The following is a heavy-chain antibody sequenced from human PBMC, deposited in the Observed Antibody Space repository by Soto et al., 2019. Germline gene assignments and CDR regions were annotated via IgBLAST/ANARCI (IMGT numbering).Heavy chain of an antibody. CDR2: ISYDGSNK. Sequence: LRLSCVASGFTFSSYAIHWVRQAPGKGLEWVAVISYDGSNKFYADSVKGRFTISRDNSKNTLYLHMNSLNTEDTAVYYCAKDVTVDIVNTPGYWGQGTLVTVSS. J-gene: IGHJ4*02. V-gene: IGHV3-30*18. CDR1: GFTFSSYA. D-gene: IGHD5-12*01. CDR3: AKDVTVDIVNTPGY.